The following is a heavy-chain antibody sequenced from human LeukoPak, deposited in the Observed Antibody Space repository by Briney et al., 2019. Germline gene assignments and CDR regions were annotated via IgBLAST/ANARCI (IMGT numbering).Heavy chain of an antibody. CDR2: ISAYNGNT. V-gene: IGHV1-18*01. CDR3: ASRQEYSSSWYLFDY. D-gene: IGHD6-13*01. CDR1: GYTFTSYD. J-gene: IGHJ4*02. Sequence: ASVKVSCKASGYTFTSYDVNWVRQAPGQGLEWMGWISAYNGNTNYAQKLQGRVTMTTDTSTSTAYMELRSLRSDDTAVYYCASRQEYSSSWYLFDYWGQGTLVTVSS.